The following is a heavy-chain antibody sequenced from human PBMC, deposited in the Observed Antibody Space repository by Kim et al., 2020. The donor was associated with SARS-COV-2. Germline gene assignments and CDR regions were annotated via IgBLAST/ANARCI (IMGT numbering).Heavy chain of an antibody. CDR2: INYNGIVMH. V-gene: IGHV4-34*01. J-gene: IGHJ3*02. CDR1: GGSLNGHF. D-gene: IGHD3-22*01. Sequence: SETLSLTCAVYGGSLNGHFWTWIRQFLGKGLEWIGEINYNGIVMHYPSLLSLKSRVTISLDTSTNQFSLSPYSVTAADTAMYFCARLSDANYYDGSVGDGFDSWSRGTMVTVSS. CDR3: ARLSDANYYDGSVGDGFDS.